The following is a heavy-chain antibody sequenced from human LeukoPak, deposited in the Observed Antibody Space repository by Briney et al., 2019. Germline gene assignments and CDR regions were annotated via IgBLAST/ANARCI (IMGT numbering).Heavy chain of an antibody. Sequence: SVTVSCTASGGTFIIYAISWVRQAPGQGLEWMGRIIPILGIANYAQKFQGRVTITADKSTSTAYMELSSLRSEDTAVYYCARPGEMATITVAFDIWGQGTMVTVSS. CDR3: ARPGEMATITVAFDI. CDR2: IIPILGIA. J-gene: IGHJ3*02. D-gene: IGHD5-24*01. CDR1: GGTFIIYA. V-gene: IGHV1-69*04.